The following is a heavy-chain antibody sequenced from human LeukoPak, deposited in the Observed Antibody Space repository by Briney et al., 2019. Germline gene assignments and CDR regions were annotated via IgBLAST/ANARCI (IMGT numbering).Heavy chain of an antibody. CDR3: AREYRDRSYCSSTSCLVDY. CDR1: GFTFSSYS. Sequence: GGSLTLSCAASGFTFSSYSMNWVRQAPGKGLEWVSSISSSSSYIYYADSVKGRFTISRDNAKNSLYLQMNSLRAEDTAVYYCAREYRDRSYCSSTSCLVDYWGQGTLVTVSS. D-gene: IGHD2-2*01. V-gene: IGHV3-21*01. CDR2: ISSSSSYI. J-gene: IGHJ4*02.